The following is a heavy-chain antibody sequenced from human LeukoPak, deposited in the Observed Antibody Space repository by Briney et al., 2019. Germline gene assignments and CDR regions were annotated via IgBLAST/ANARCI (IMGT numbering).Heavy chain of an antibody. CDR2: INPNSGGT. Sequence: ASVKVSCKASGYTFTGYYMHWVRQAPGQGLEWMGWINPNSGGTNYAQKFQGRVTMTRDTSISTAYMELSRLRSDDTAVYYCATLWFGYYYGMDVWGQGTTVTVSS. CDR1: GYTFTGYY. CDR3: ATLWFGYYYGMDV. D-gene: IGHD3-10*01. J-gene: IGHJ6*02. V-gene: IGHV1-2*02.